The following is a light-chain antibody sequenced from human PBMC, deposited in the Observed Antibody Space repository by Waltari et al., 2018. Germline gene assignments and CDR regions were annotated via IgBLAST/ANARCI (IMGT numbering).Light chain of an antibody. CDR3: QQYTDSLS. J-gene: IGKJ4*01. V-gene: IGKV3-20*01. CDR2: AAS. Sequence: EIVLTQSPGTLSLSPGERVTLSCRGSKSVSGRYLAWYQQKPGLAPRLLIYAASNRAPGIPDRFSGSGSRTDFTLTISSLEAEDSAVYYCQQYTDSLSFGGGTKVEIK. CDR1: KSVSGRY.